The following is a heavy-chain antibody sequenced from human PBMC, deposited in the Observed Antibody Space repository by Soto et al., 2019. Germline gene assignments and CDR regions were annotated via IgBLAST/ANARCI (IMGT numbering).Heavy chain of an antibody. J-gene: IGHJ4*02. Sequence: SEPLSLTCAVSGGSISSSSCWTWVRQSPGKGLEWIGEIFESGATDYNPSLKSRLTMSVDKSKNQFSLNLSSLTAADTAVYFCTTSHAGELNNWGQGTLVTVSS. CDR3: TTSHAGELNN. CDR2: IFESGAT. CDR1: GGSISSSSC. V-gene: IGHV4-4*02. D-gene: IGHD1-7*01.